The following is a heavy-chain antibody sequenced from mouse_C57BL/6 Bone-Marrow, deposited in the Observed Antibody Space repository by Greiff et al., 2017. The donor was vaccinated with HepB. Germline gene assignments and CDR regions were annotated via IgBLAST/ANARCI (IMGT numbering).Heavy chain of an antibody. CDR1: GYTFTSYW. CDR2: IDPSDSET. V-gene: IGHV1-52*01. CDR3: ARGYDPAWFAY. J-gene: IGHJ3*01. Sequence: VQLQQPGAELVRPGSSVKLSCKASGYTFTSYWMHWVKQRPIQGLEWIGNIDPSDSETRYNQKFKDKATLTVDKSSSTAYMQLSSLTSEDSAVYYCARGYDPAWFAYWGQGTLVTVSA. D-gene: IGHD2-2*01.